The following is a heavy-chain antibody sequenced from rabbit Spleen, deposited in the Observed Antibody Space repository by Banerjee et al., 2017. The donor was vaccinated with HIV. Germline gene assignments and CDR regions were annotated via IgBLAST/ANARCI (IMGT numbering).Heavy chain of an antibody. J-gene: IGHJ6*01. CDR2: IYGGSSGST. CDR1: GFSFSSGDW. Sequence: QSLEESGGDLVKPGASLTLTCTASGFSFSSGDWICWVRQAPGKGLEWIACIYGGSSGSTNYASWAKGRFTISKTSSTTVTLQMTSLTVADAATYFCGRGDTGHGSAGTAYAADLWGQGTLVTVS. CDR3: GRGDTGHGSAGTAYAADL. D-gene: IGHD6-1*01. V-gene: IGHV1S40*01.